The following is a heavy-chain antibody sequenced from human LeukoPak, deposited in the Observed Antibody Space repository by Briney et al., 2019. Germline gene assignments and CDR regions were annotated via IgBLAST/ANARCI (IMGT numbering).Heavy chain of an antibody. D-gene: IGHD6-13*01. V-gene: IGHV3-30-3*01. J-gene: IGHJ4*02. Sequence: PGGSLRLSCAASGFTFSNFLIHWVRQAPGKGLEWVAVISYDGSDKNYGDSVKGRFTISRDNSKNTLYLQMDSLRTEDTAVYYCARGSGRIAAGGSEHYWGQGTLVSVSS. CDR2: ISYDGSDK. CDR1: GFTFSNFL. CDR3: ARGSGRIAAGGSEHY.